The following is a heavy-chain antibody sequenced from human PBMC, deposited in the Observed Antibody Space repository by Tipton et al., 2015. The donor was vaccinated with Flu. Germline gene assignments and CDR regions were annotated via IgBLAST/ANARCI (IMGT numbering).Heavy chain of an antibody. D-gene: IGHD6-13*01. CDR2: INHSGST. CDR3: ARTAARVYYFDY. J-gene: IGHJ4*02. CDR1: GGSFSGYY. V-gene: IGHV4-34*01. Sequence: LRLSCAVYGGSFSGYYWSWIRQPPGKGLEWIGEINHSGSTNYNPSLKSRVTISVDTSKNQFSLKLSSVTAADTAVYYCARTAARVYYFDYWGQGTLVTVSS.